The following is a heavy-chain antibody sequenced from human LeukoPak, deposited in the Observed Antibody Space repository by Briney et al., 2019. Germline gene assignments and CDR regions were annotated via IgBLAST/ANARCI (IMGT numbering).Heavy chain of an antibody. D-gene: IGHD3-3*01. CDR3: ARVYDFWSGYPLNWFDP. CDR2: IYYSGST. V-gene: IGHV4-31*03. Sequence: PSETLSLTCTVSGGSISSGGYYWSWIRQHPGKGLEWIGYIYYSGSTYYNPSLKSRVTISVDTSKNQFSLKLSSVTAADTAVYYCARVYDFWSGYPLNWFDPWGQGTLVTVPS. J-gene: IGHJ5*02. CDR1: GGSISSGGYY.